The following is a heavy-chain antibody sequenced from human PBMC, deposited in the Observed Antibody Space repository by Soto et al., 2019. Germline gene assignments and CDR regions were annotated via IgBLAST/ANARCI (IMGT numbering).Heavy chain of an antibody. J-gene: IGHJ4*02. D-gene: IGHD5-18*01. CDR3: AREGYSYGYYFDY. Sequence: GGSLRLSCAASGFTLSSYGMHWVRQAPGKGLEWVAVIWYDGSNKYYADSVKGRFTISRDNSKNTLYLQMNSLRAEDTAVYYCAREGYSYGYYFDYWGQGTLVTVSS. CDR2: IWYDGSNK. V-gene: IGHV3-33*08. CDR1: GFTLSSYG.